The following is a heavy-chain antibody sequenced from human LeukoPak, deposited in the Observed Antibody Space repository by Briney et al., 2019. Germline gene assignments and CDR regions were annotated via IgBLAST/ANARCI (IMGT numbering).Heavy chain of an antibody. Sequence: GRSLRLSCAASGFTFSSYAMHWVRQAPGKGLEWVAVISYDGSNKYYADSVKGRFTISRDNSKNTLYLQMNSLRAEATAVYYCARGRADFWSGYGMDVWGQGTTVTVSS. CDR1: GFTFSSYA. CDR2: ISYDGSNK. CDR3: ARGRADFWSGYGMDV. V-gene: IGHV3-30-3*01. D-gene: IGHD3-3*01. J-gene: IGHJ6*02.